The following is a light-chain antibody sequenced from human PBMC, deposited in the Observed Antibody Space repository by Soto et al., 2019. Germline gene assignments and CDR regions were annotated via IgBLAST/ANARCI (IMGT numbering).Light chain of an antibody. CDR3: QQFRSSPFT. V-gene: IGKV1-9*01. Sequence: IQLIQSPSSLSASVGDRVTITCRASRDISTHLAWYQQKPGKVPNLLISAAYILQSGVPSRFSGGGSGTEFTLTITSLQPEDSATYYCQQFRSSPFTFGPG. J-gene: IGKJ3*01. CDR2: AAY. CDR1: RDISTH.